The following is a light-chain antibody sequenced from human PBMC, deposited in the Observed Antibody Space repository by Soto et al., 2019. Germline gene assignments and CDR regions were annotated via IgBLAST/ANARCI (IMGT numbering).Light chain of an antibody. CDR2: AAS. V-gene: IGKV1-9*01. CDR3: QQVNSYPIT. Sequence: DIQLTQSPSFLSATVGDRVTITCRASQGISNYLAWYQQKAGRAPKLLIYAASTLQSGVPSRFSGSGSGTEFTLTISSLQPEDFATYYCQQVNSYPITFGQGTRLEIK. CDR1: QGISNY. J-gene: IGKJ5*01.